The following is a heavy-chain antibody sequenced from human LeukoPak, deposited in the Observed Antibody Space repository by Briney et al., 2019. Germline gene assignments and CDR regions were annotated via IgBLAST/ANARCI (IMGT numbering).Heavy chain of an antibody. Sequence: PGGSLRLSCAASGFTVSSKYMSWVRQAPGKGLEWVSVIYSGGGTYYAGSVKGRFTISRDNSKNTVYLQMNSLRAEDTAVYYCAGTDSNPPHFDYWGQGTLVTVSS. D-gene: IGHD4-11*01. CDR2: IYSGGGT. CDR3: AGTDSNPPHFDY. J-gene: IGHJ4*02. CDR1: GFTVSSKY. V-gene: IGHV3-53*01.